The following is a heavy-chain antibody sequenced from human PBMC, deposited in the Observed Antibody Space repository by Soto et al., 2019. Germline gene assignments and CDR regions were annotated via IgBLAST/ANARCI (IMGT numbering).Heavy chain of an antibody. D-gene: IGHD3-3*01. J-gene: IGHJ6*02. CDR2: INHSGST. CDR1: GGSFSGYY. CDR3: ARGKGITIFGVVITPRYYGMDV. Sequence: SETLSLTCAVYGGSFSGYYWSWIRQPPGKGLEWIGEINHSGSTNYNPSLKSRVTISVDTSKNQFSLKLSSVTAADTAVYYCARGKGITIFGVVITPRYYGMDVWGQGTTVTVSS. V-gene: IGHV4-34*01.